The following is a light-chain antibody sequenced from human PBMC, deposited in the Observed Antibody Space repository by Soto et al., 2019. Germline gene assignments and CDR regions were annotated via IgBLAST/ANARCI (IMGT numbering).Light chain of an antibody. Sequence: IVMTQSPATLSVSPGERATLSCRASQSFSNNYLAWYQQKPGQAPRLLIYGASSRATGIPDRFSGSGSGTDFTLTISRLEPEDFAVYYCQQYRDSRTFGQGTKVDNK. CDR3: QQYRDSRT. V-gene: IGKV3-20*01. CDR2: GAS. CDR1: QSFSNNY. J-gene: IGKJ1*01.